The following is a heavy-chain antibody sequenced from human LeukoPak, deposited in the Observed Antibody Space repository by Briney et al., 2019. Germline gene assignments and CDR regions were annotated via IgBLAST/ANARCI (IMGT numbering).Heavy chain of an antibody. V-gene: IGHV4-34*01. CDR2: INHSGST. CDR1: GGSFSGYY. J-gene: IGHJ5*02. CDR3: ARVGSMVRGSLPFDP. Sequence: SETLSLTCAVYGGSFSGYYWSWIRQPPGKGLEWIGEINHSGSTNYNPSLKSRVTISVDTSKNQFSLKLSSVTAADTAVYYCARVGSMVRGSLPFDPWGQGTLVTVSS. D-gene: IGHD3-10*01.